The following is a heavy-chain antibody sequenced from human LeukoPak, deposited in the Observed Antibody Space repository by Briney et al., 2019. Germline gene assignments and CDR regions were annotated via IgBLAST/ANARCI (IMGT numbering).Heavy chain of an antibody. J-gene: IGHJ4*02. D-gene: IGHD2-2*01. CDR2: IYYSGST. CDR1: GGSISSGDYY. Sequence: PSQTLSLTCTVSGGSISSGDYYWSWIRQPPGKGLEWIGYIYYSGSTYYNPSLKSRVTISVDTSKNQFSLKLSSVTVADTAVYYCAREDIVVVPAAPPIKFFDYWGQGTLVTVSS. CDR3: AREDIVVVPAAPPIKFFDY. V-gene: IGHV4-30-4*08.